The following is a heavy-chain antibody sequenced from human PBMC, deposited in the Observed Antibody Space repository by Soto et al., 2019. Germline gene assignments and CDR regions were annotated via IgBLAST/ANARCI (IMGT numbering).Heavy chain of an antibody. V-gene: IGHV1-24*01. D-gene: IGHD3-10*01. CDR1: GYTLTELS. CDR2: FDPEDGET. J-gene: IGHJ5*02. CDR3: ATVRPVLLWFGIPGSWFDP. Sequence: ASVKVSCKVSGYTLTELSMHWVRQAPGKGLEWMGGFDPEDGETIYAQKFQGRVTMTEDTSTDTAYMELSSLRSEDTAVYYCATVRPVLLWFGIPGSWFDPWGQGTLVTVSS.